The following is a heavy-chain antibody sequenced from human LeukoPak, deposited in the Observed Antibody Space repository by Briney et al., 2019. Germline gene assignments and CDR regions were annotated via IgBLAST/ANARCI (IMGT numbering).Heavy chain of an antibody. CDR3: ARGGRYSSGYKPNYYYYMDV. CDR1: GGTFSSYA. D-gene: IGHD3-22*01. J-gene: IGHJ6*03. CDR2: IIPIFGTA. Sequence: ASVKVSCKASGGTFSSYAISWVRQAPGQGLEWMGGIIPIFGTANYAQKFQGRVTITADKSTSTAYMELSSLRSEDTAVYYCARGGRYSSGYKPNYYYYMDVWGKGTTVTVSS. V-gene: IGHV1-69*06.